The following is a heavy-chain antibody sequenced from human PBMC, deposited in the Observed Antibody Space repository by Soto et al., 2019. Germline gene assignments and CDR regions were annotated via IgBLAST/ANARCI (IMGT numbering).Heavy chain of an antibody. CDR1: GGTFSSYT. CDR3: ARYRSAPYYFDY. D-gene: IGHD3-10*01. V-gene: IGHV1-69*02. Sequence: SVKVSCKASGGTFSSYTISWVRQAPGQGLEWMGRIFPILGIANYAQKFQGRVTITADKSTSTAYMELSSLRSEDTAVYYCARYRSAPYYFDYWGQGTLVTVSS. CDR2: IFPILGIA. J-gene: IGHJ4*02.